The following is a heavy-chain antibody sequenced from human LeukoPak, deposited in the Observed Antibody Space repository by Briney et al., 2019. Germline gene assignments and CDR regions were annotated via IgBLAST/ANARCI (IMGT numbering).Heavy chain of an antibody. CDR1: GGSFSGYY. J-gene: IGHJ4*02. Sequence: SETLSLTCAVYGGSFSGYYWSWIRQPPGKGLEWIGEINHSGSTNYNPSLKSRVTISVDTSKNQFSLKLSSVTAADTAVYYCARSIXVADIDYWGQGTLVTVSS. CDR2: INHSGST. D-gene: IGHD6-19*01. CDR3: ARSIXVADIDY. V-gene: IGHV4-34*01.